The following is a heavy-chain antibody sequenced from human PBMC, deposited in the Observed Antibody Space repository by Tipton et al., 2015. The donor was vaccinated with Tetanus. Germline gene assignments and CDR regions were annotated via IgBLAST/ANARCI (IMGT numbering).Heavy chain of an antibody. CDR1: GFSFRDFG. Sequence: EGSGFSFRDFGMNWVRQAPGKGPEWISYISYSSTSIYYADSVKGRFAVSRDNAKNSLFLQMNTLTDDDTAVYYCARRGEARANWFDSWGQGTLVTVSS. J-gene: IGHJ5*01. CDR2: ISYSSTSI. CDR3: ARRGEARANWFDS. V-gene: IGHV3-48*02.